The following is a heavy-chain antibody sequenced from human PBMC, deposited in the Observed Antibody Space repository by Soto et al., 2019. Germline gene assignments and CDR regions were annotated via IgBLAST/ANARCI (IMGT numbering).Heavy chain of an antibody. CDR1: GSSFPKYP. CDR2: IYSDGST. V-gene: IGHV3-53*01. D-gene: IGHD3-16*01. Sequence: AGGSLRLSCAASGSSFPKYPMSWVRQAPGKGLEWVSVIYSDGSTYYADSVKGRFTISRDNPKNTLYLQMNSLRAEDTAVYYCARAVMQRRLRVDLWGRGTLVTVSS. CDR3: ARAVMQRRLRVDL. J-gene: IGHJ2*01.